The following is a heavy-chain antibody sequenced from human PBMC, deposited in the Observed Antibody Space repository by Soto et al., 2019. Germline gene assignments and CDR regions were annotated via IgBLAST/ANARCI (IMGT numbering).Heavy chain of an antibody. V-gene: IGHV3-74*01. CDR3: ATAELDY. CDR2: LNSAASTT. J-gene: IGHJ4*02. Sequence: GRSLRLSCAASGFTIANYWMHLVRQAPGKGLGCVSRLNSAASTTDYAGSVKGRLIVSRDDASDTLYLQMNSLRAEDTAVYYCATAELDYWGPGSLVNVCS. D-gene: IGHD1-7*01. CDR1: GFTIANYW.